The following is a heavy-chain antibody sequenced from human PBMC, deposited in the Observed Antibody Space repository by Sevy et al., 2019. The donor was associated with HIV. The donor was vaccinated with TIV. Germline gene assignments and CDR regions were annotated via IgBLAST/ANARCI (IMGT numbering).Heavy chain of an antibody. V-gene: IGHV3-15*01. D-gene: IGHD1-26*01. Sequence: GGSLRLSCAASGFTFSDAWMSWVRQAPGKGLEWVARIKSKTDGGTTDYAAPVKGRFTISRDDSRNTLYLQMNSLKTEDTAVYYCTAGVVQWELLPFDYWGQGTMVTVSS. CDR1: GFTFSDAW. J-gene: IGHJ4*02. CDR2: IKSKTDGGTT. CDR3: TAGVVQWELLPFDY.